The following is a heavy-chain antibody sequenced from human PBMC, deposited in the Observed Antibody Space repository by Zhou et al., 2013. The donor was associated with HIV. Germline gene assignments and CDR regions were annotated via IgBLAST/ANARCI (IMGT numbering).Heavy chain of an antibody. CDR1: GGSISSSDYY. Sequence: QVQLQESGPGLVKPSETLSLTCTVSGGSISSSDYYLGWIRQPPGKRLEWIGTIYSSGSAYYNPSLNSRLTMSVDTSKTRISLKLSSVTAADTAVYYCARGDNLPLTKRYYFHYWGQGTLVTVSS. V-gene: IGHV4-39*07. CDR2: IYSSGSA. D-gene: IGHD1-1*01. J-gene: IGHJ4*02. CDR3: ARGDNLPLTKRYYFHY.